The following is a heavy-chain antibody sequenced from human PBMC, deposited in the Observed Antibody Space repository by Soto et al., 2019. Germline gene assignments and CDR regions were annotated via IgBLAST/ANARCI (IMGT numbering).Heavy chain of an antibody. CDR2: ISGSGGST. Sequence: EVQLLESGGGLIQPGGSLRLSCAASGFTYSSYAMSWVRQAPRKGLEWVSAISGSGGSTYYADSVKGRFTISRDNSKNTLYLQMNSLRAEDTAVYYCAKKNGLNWFDPWGQGTLVPVSS. D-gene: IGHD1-1*01. CDR3: AKKNGLNWFDP. CDR1: GFTYSSYA. V-gene: IGHV3-23*01. J-gene: IGHJ5*02.